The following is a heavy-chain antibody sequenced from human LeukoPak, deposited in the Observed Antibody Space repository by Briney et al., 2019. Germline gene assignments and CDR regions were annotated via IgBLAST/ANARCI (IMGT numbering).Heavy chain of an antibody. V-gene: IGHV4-61*01. CDR3: ARDLNYYYMDV. Sequence: SETLSLTCTVSGGSISSSTYYWSWIRQPPGKGLEWIGYIYYSGSTNYNPSLKSRVTISVDTSKNQFFLKLSSVTAADTAVYYCARDLNYYYMDVWGKGTTVTVSS. J-gene: IGHJ6*03. CDR2: IYYSGST. CDR1: GGSISSSTYY.